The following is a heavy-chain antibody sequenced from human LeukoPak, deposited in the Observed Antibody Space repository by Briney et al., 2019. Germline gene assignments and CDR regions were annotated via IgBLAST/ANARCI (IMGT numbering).Heavy chain of an antibody. D-gene: IGHD5-18*01. CDR1: GFTFSSYA. CDR2: ISGSGGST. Sequence: GGSPRLSCAASGFTFSSYAMSWVRQAPGKGLEWVSAISGSGGSTYYADSVKGRFTISRDNSKNTLYLQMNSLRAEDTAVYYCAKARGYSYGSLVVWGQGTLVTVSS. CDR3: AKARGYSYGSLVV. V-gene: IGHV3-23*01. J-gene: IGHJ4*02.